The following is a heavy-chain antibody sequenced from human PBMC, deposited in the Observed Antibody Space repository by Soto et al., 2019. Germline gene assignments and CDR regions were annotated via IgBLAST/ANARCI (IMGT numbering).Heavy chain of an antibody. CDR3: ARDDSSGPRVIRFDP. D-gene: IGHD3-22*01. Sequence: ASVKVSCKASGYTFTSYGINWVRQAPGQGLEWMGWISAYNGNTNYAQKLQGRVTMTTDTSTSTAYMELRSLRSDDTAVYYCARDDSSGPRVIRFDPWGQGTLVTVSS. CDR1: GYTFTSYG. V-gene: IGHV1-18*01. J-gene: IGHJ5*02. CDR2: ISAYNGNT.